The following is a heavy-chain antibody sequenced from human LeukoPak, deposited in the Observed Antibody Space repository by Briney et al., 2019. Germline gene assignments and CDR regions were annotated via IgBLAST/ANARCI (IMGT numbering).Heavy chain of an antibody. V-gene: IGHV3-73*01. CDR2: IRSKANSYAT. CDR3: TSAGHYYDSSGYYVDY. Sequence: PGGSLRLSCAASGFTFSGSAMLWVRQASGKGLEWVGRIRSKANSYATAYAASVKGRFTISRDDSKNTAYLQMNSLKTEDTAVYYCTSAGHYYDSSGYYVDYWGQGTLVTVSS. D-gene: IGHD3-22*01. CDR1: GFTFSGSA. J-gene: IGHJ4*02.